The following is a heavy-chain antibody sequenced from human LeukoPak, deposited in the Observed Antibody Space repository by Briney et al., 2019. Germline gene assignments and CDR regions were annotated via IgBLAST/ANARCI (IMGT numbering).Heavy chain of an antibody. Sequence: GRSLRLSCAASGFTFSSYAMHWVRQAPGKGLEWVAVTWYDGSNKYYGDSVKGRFTISRGNSKNTLYLQMNSLRAEDTAVYYCARDYGDYSGKDYWGQGTLVTVSS. CDR2: TWYDGSNK. J-gene: IGHJ4*02. D-gene: IGHD4-17*01. CDR1: GFTFSSYA. V-gene: IGHV3-33*08. CDR3: ARDYGDYSGKDY.